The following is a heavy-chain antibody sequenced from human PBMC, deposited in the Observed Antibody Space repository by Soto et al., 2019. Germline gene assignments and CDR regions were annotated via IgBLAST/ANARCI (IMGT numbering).Heavy chain of an antibody. J-gene: IGHJ4*02. D-gene: IGHD2-2*01. CDR3: ARGVVVVVPAAIRRYFDY. CDR2: IYYSGST. Sequence: SETLSLTCTVSGGSISSGGYYWSWIHQHPGKGLEWIGYIYYSGSTYYNPSLKSRVTISVDTSKNQFSLKLSSVTAADTAVYYCARGVVVVVPAAIRRYFDYWGQGTLVTVSS. CDR1: GGSISSGGYY. V-gene: IGHV4-31*03.